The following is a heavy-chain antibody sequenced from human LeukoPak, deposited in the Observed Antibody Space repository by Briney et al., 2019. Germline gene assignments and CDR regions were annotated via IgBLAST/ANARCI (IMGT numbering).Heavy chain of an antibody. V-gene: IGHV3-30-3*01. CDR1: GFTFSSYA. CDR3: ARNLVGKTDFDY. Sequence: GGSLRLSCAASGFTFSSYAMHWVRQAPGKGLEWVAVISYDGSNKYYADSVKGRFTISRDNSKNTLYLQMNSLRAEDTAVYYCARNLVGKTDFDYWGQGTLVTVSS. CDR2: ISYDGSNK. J-gene: IGHJ4*02. D-gene: IGHD6-19*01.